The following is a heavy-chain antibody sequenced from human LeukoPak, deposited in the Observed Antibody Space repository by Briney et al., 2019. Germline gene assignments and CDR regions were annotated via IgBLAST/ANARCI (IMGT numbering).Heavy chain of an antibody. V-gene: IGHV4-59*08. Sequence: NPSETLSLTCTVSGGSISSYYWSWIRQPPGKGLEWIGYIYSSGSTNYNPSLKSRVTISVDTSKNQFSLKLSSVTAADTAVYYCTRQKGGTTADYWGQGTLVTVSS. CDR1: GGSISSYY. D-gene: IGHD1-7*01. J-gene: IGHJ4*02. CDR3: TRQKGGTTADY. CDR2: IYSSGST.